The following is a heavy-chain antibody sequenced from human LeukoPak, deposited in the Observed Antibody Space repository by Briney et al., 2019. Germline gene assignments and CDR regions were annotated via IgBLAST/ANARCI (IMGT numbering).Heavy chain of an antibody. D-gene: IGHD5-18*01. V-gene: IGHV1-2*02. CDR3: ARTHRGIQLWLYYFDY. J-gene: IGHJ4*02. Sequence: ASVKVSCKASGYTFTGYYMHWVRQAPGQGLEWMGWINPNSGGTNYAQKFQGRVTMTRDTSISTAYMELSRLRSDDTAVYYCARTHRGIQLWLYYFDYWGQGTLVTVSS. CDR2: INPNSGGT. CDR1: GYTFTGYY.